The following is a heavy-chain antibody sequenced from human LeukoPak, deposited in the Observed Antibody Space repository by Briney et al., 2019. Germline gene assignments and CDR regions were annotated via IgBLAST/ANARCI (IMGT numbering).Heavy chain of an antibody. CDR3: AREGPTTAVGSGAPDI. Sequence: GGSLRLSCPASGFTFSDYTMQGLREAPGKGLEWVAVVWHDGTYISYGDSVRGRFTISRDNSKNTLYLQMNSLRAEDTAVYYCAREGPTTAVGSGAPDIWGLGTMVTVSS. V-gene: IGHV3-33*01. D-gene: IGHD6-13*01. CDR1: GFTFSDYT. J-gene: IGHJ3*02. CDR2: VWHDGTYI.